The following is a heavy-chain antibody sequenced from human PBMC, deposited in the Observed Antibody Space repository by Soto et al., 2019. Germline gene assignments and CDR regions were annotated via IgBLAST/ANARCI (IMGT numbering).Heavy chain of an antibody. J-gene: IGHJ3*01. Sequence: QVQLVQSGAELKKPGASVNISCQASGFTFSDTLINWVRQGPGQRHEWMGWINPANGNTRYSESFQGRVTISSLSSASTAYVALSDLTSEDTAVYYCARDIVSVGPRANEAFDVWGQGTMITVSS. D-gene: IGHD1-26*01. CDR2: INPANGNT. CDR3: ARDIVSVGPRANEAFDV. V-gene: IGHV1-3*01. CDR1: GFTFSDTL.